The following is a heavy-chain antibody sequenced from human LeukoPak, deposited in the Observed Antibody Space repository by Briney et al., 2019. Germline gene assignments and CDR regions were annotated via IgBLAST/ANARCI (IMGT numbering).Heavy chain of an antibody. CDR3: ASLLNWFDP. J-gene: IGHJ5*02. Sequence: SETLSLTCTVSGGSISSSSYYWGWIRQPPGKGLEWIGSIYYSGSTYHNPSLKSRVTISVDTSKNQFSLKLSSVTAADTAVYYCASLLNWFDPWGQGTLVTVSS. CDR1: GGSISSSSYY. V-gene: IGHV4-39*01. CDR2: IYYSGST.